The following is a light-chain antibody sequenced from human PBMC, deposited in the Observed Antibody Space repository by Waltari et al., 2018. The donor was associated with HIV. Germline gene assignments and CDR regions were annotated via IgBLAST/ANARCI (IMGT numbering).Light chain of an antibody. CDR1: ALPNNY. CDR2: QDT. V-gene: IGLV3-25*03. J-gene: IGLJ2*01. CDR3: QSAHNSDVI. Sequence: SYELTQTPSVSVPPGQTAKIMCSGDALPNNYVYWYQQKAGQAPVMIIFQDTKRPSDIPARVSASSAGTTATLTISGVQAEDEADYFCQSAHNSDVIFGGGTKLTVL.